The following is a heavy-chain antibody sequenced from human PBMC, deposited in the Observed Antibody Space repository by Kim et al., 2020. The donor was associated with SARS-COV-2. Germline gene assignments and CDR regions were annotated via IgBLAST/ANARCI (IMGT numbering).Heavy chain of an antibody. CDR3: ARRSAVAVAGLYWYFDL. CDR1: GGSISSSSYY. D-gene: IGHD6-19*01. CDR2: IYYSGST. V-gene: IGHV4-39*01. J-gene: IGHJ2*01. Sequence: SETLSLTCTVSGGSISSSSYYWGWIRQPPGKGLEWIGSIYYSGSTYYNPSLKSRVTISVDTSKNQFSLKLSSVTAADTAVYYCARRSAVAVAGLYWYFDLWGRGTLVTVSS.